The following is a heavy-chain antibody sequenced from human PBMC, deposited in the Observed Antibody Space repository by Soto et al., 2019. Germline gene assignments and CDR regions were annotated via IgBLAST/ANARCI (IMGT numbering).Heavy chain of an antibody. J-gene: IGHJ6*02. Sequence: EVQLVESGGGLVQPGGSLRLSCAASGFTFSDHYMDWVRQAPGKGLEWVGRTRNKANSYTTEYAASVKGRFTISRDDSENSLYLQMNSLKTEDTAVYYCARGIRWYSGMDVWGQGTTVTVSS. CDR1: GFTFSDHY. V-gene: IGHV3-72*01. CDR3: ARGIRWYSGMDV. D-gene: IGHD4-17*01. CDR2: TRNKANSYTT.